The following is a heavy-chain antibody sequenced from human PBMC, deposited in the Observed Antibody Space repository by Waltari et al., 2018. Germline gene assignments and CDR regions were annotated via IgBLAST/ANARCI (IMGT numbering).Heavy chain of an antibody. D-gene: IGHD2-2*01. J-gene: IGHJ6*02. CDR3: ARVCSSTSCPYYYGMDV. Sequence: QVQLQQWGAGLLKPSETLSLTCAVYGGSFSGYYWSWIRQPPGKGLEWIGEIHHSGSTKHNPSLKSRVTIAVDTSKNQFSLKLSSVTAADTAVYYCARVCSSTSCPYYYGMDVWGQGTTVTVSS. CDR1: GGSFSGYY. V-gene: IGHV4-34*01. CDR2: IHHSGST.